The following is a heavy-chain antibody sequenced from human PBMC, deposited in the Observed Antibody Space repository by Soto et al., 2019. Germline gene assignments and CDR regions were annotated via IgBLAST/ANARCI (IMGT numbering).Heavy chain of an antibody. D-gene: IGHD5-18*01. CDR2: ISYVGSKT. J-gene: IGHJ4*02. CDR1: GFTFSRYG. V-gene: IGHV3-30*18. CDR3: AKVRLRDYSLGYVFDS. Sequence: PGGSLRLSCAASGFTFSRYGMHWVRQAPGKRLEWVALISYVGSKTYYADSVKGRFTIPRDNSKNTLYLQMSSLRVEDTAVYYCAKVRLRDYSLGYVFDSWGQGTLVTVSS.